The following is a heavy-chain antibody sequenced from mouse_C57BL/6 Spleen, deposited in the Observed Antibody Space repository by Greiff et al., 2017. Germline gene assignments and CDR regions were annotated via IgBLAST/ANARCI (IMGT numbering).Heavy chain of an antibody. J-gene: IGHJ2*01. CDR1: GYTFTDYE. Sequence: QVQLKQSGAELVRPGASVTLSCKASGYTFTDYEMHWVKQTPVHGLEWIGAIDPETGGTAYNQKFKGKAILTADKSSSTAYMELRSLTSEDSAVYYCTRWATKTAQATDYWGQGTTLTVSS. D-gene: IGHD3-2*02. CDR3: TRWATKTAQATDY. CDR2: IDPETGGT. V-gene: IGHV1-15*01.